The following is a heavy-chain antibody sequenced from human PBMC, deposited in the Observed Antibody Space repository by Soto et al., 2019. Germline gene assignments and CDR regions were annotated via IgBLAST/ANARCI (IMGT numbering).Heavy chain of an antibody. D-gene: IGHD3-16*01. Sequence: LRLSCEVSGYTITDHYMTWIRQVPGKGLEWVSYISSDSVYTNYADSVRGRFTISRDNAKNSLYLELSSLRAEDTAVYHCATNIRLDFWGQGTQVTVSS. CDR3: ATNIRLDF. CDR1: GYTITDHY. J-gene: IGHJ4*02. V-gene: IGHV3-11*06. CDR2: ISSDSVYT.